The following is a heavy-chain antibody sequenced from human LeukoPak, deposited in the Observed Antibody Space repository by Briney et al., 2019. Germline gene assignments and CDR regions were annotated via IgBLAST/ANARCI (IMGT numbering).Heavy chain of an antibody. CDR1: GGSFSGYY. CDR3: ARGAPYSSGWPTYYYYGMDV. Sequence: PSETLSLTCAVYGGSFSGYYWSWIRQPPGKGLEWIGEINHSGSTNYNPSLKSRVTISVDTSKNQFSLKLSSVTAADTAVYYCARGAPYSSGWPTYYYYGMDVWGQGTTVTVSS. V-gene: IGHV4-34*01. D-gene: IGHD6-19*01. CDR2: INHSGST. J-gene: IGHJ6*02.